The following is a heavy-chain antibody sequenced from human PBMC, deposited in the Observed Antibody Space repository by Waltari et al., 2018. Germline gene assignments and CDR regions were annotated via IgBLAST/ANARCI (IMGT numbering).Heavy chain of an antibody. CDR1: GFTFSSYG. D-gene: IGHD2-21*01. V-gene: IGHV3-30*02. CDR3: AKFYCGGDCYDEYFQH. CDR2: IRYDGSNK. J-gene: IGHJ1*01. Sequence: QVQLVESGGGVVQPGGSLRLSCAASGFTFSSYGLHWVSQAPGKGLEWVAFIRYDGSNKYYADSVKGRFTISRDNSKNTLYLQMNSLRAEDTAVYYCAKFYCGGDCYDEYFQHWGQGTLVTVSS.